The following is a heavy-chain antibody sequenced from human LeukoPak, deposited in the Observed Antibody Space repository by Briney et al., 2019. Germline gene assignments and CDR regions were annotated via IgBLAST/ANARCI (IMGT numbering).Heavy chain of an antibody. J-gene: IGHJ4*02. D-gene: IGHD3-22*01. CDR1: GFTFDDYG. Sequence: GGSLRLSCAASGFTFDDYGMSWVRQAPGKGLEWVSGINWNGGSTGYADSVKGRFTISRDNAKNSLYLQMNSLRAEDTALYYCARGTRYYDSSGSLFDYWGQGILVTVSS. V-gene: IGHV3-20*04. CDR2: INWNGGST. CDR3: ARGTRYYDSSGSLFDY.